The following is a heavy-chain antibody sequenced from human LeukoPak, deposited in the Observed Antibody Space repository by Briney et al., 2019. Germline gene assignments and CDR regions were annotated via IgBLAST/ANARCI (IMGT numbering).Heavy chain of an antibody. D-gene: IGHD6-13*01. J-gene: IGHJ6*02. CDR1: GASFNYYY. V-gene: IGHV4-34*01. CDR3: ARGGGEAAAGTNYYYYYGMDV. CDR2: INHSGST. Sequence: SETLSLTCGVYGASFNYYYCSWIRQTPGKGLEWIGEINHSGSTNYNPSLRSRVTISVDTSKNQFSLKLSSVTAADTAVYYCARGGGEAAAGTNYYYYYGMDVWGQGTTVTVSS.